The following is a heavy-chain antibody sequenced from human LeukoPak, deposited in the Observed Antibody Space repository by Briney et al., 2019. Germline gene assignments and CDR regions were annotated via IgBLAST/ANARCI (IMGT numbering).Heavy chain of an antibody. V-gene: IGHV3-23*01. CDR2: ISGSGSTT. Sequence: GGSLRLSCATSGFSFSSYALNWVRHAPGQGLEWVSAISGSGSTTYYADSVKGRFTISRDTSKNIVYLQLDSLRAEDTAIYYCARFRWGDYYYYGVDVWGQGTTVTVSS. CDR3: ARFRWGDYYYYGVDV. D-gene: IGHD3-16*01. J-gene: IGHJ6*02. CDR1: GFSFSSYA.